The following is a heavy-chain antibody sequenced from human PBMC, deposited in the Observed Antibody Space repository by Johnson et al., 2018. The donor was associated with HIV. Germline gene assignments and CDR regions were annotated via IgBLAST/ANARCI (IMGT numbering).Heavy chain of an antibody. CDR2: ISVTGGTI. CDR3: AKDRAISGSYLRDAFDI. V-gene: IGHV3-11*01. D-gene: IGHD1-26*01. J-gene: IGHJ3*02. CDR1: GFTFSDFY. Sequence: QMLLVESGGGLVKPGGSLRLSCAASGFTFSDFYMSWIRQPPGEGLEWVSYISVTGGTIHSADSVKRRFHIPRDHGKNSLYLQMNSLRAEDTALYYCAKDRAISGSYLRDAFDIWGQGTMVTVSS.